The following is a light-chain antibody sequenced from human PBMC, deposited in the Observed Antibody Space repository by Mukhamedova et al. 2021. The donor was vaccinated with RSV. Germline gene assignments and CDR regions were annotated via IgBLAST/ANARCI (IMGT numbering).Light chain of an antibody. CDR2: QDK. V-gene: IGLV3-1*01. CDR1: LGERY. Sequence: LGERYVCWYQQKPGQSPVLVMYQDKKRPSGIPGRFSGSNSGNTATLTISGTQAVDEADYYCQAWGSSTSVVFGGG. J-gene: IGLJ2*01. CDR3: QAWGSSTSVV.